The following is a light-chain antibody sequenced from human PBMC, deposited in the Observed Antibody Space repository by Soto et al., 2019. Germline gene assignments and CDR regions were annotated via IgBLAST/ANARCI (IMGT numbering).Light chain of an antibody. J-gene: IGKJ1*01. CDR3: LQDFNYPWT. CDR1: QDISNY. V-gene: IGKV1-17*03. Sequence: DIHLTQTPTAMSASVGGRVTITFRASQDISNYLAWFQQKQPKVPKRLIHAASSLQSGGPSRFSGGGSGTDVTLTIISLQPEDFAADFCLQDFNYPWTFGQGTKVDIK. CDR2: AAS.